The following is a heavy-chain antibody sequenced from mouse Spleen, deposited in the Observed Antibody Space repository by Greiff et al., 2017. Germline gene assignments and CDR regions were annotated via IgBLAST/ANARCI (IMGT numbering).Heavy chain of an antibody. Sequence: EVQVVESGGGLVQPGGSRKLSCAASGFTFSSFGMHWVRQAPEKGLEWVAYISSGSSTIYYADTVKGRFTISRDNPKNTLFLQMTSLRSEDTAMYYCARGLGAYWGQGTLVTVSA. D-gene: IGHD3-3*01. J-gene: IGHJ3*01. CDR3: ARGLGAY. CDR1: GFTFSSFG. V-gene: IGHV5-17*02. CDR2: ISSGSSTI.